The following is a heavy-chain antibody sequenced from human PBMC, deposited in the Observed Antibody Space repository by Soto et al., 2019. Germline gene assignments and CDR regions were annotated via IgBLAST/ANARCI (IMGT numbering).Heavy chain of an antibody. CDR3: SRDWPERYCGGDCPLGYYYRGMDV. D-gene: IGHD2-21*02. V-gene: IGHV1-46*01. J-gene: IGHJ6*01. CDR1: GFTFSSYY. CDR2: ITPSNGFT. Sequence: QVQLLQSGAELKKPGASVSLSCKASGFTFSSYYIHWVRQSPAEGLQWIGVITPSNGFTRYPQKFQRRVTMTTDTATNTVYMDLSSLRIEDTAVYFWSRDWPERYCGGDCPLGYYYRGMDVWGQGQAVTVAS.